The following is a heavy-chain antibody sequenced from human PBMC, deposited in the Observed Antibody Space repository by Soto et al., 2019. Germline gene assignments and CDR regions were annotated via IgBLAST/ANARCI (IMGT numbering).Heavy chain of an antibody. D-gene: IGHD6-6*01. CDR3: SRGTSIPASGDY. J-gene: IGHJ4*01. Sequence: WASVKVSCKASGYTFTNYGINWVRQAPGQGLEWLGWVSAYNGERRYAQRVQARVIMTTDTSTTTAYMELRSLRSDDTAVYYCSRGTSIPASGDYWDQGTLITVSS. CDR2: VSAYNGER. CDR1: GYTFTNYG. V-gene: IGHV1-18*01.